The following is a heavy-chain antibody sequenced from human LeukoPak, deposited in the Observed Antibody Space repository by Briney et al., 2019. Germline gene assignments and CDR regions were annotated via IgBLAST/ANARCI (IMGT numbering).Heavy chain of an antibody. CDR2: IYYTGNT. J-gene: IGHJ3*02. V-gene: IGHV4-39*07. CDR1: GDSIIGYY. CDR3: TKSDGYGLIRI. D-gene: IGHD3-10*01. Sequence: SETLSFTCSVSGDSIIGYYWGWIRQPPGKGLEWIGNIYYTGNTYYNSSLKSRVTISLDTSKNQFSLKVISMTAADTAAYYCTKSDGYGLIRICGRGTMVTVSS.